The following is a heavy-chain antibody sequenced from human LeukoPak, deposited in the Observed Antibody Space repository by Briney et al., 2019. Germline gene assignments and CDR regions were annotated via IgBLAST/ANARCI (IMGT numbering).Heavy chain of an antibody. J-gene: IGHJ4*02. Sequence: GGSLRLSCTASGFTFSGSAMHWVRQASGKGLEWVGRIRSKANNYATTYAASVKGRFTISRDDAKNTAYLQMNSLKTEDTAVYYCTRLESVTTGDYWGQGTLVTVSS. CDR1: GFTFSGSA. V-gene: IGHV3-73*01. CDR2: IRSKANNYAT. CDR3: TRLESVTTGDY. D-gene: IGHD4-17*01.